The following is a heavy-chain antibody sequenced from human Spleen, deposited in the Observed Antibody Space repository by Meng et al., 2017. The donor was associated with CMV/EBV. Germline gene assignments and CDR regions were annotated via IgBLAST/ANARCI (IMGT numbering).Heavy chain of an antibody. CDR1: RFTFSSYA. CDR3: AKDRYSNGFDP. J-gene: IGHJ5*02. V-gene: IGHV3-23*01. CDR2: ISGSGGST. D-gene: IGHD4-11*01. Sequence: CAASRFTFSSYAMSWVRQAPGKGLEWVSAISGSGGSTYYADSVKGRFTISRDNSKNTLYLQMNSLRAEDTAVYYCAKDRYSNGFDPWGQGTLVTVSS.